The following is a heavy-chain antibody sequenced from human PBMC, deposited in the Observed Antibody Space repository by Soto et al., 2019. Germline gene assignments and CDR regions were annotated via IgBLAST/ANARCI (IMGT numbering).Heavy chain of an antibody. V-gene: IGHV1-69*06. J-gene: IGHJ6*02. CDR3: ARDRITIFGVVIPKGYYGMDV. Sequence: SVKVSCKASGGTFSSYAISWVRQAPGQGLGWMGGIIPIFGTANYAQKFQGRVTITADKSTSTAYMELSSLRSEDTAVYYCARDRITIFGVVIPKGYYGMDVWAQGTTVTVSS. D-gene: IGHD3-3*01. CDR1: GGTFSSYA. CDR2: IIPIFGTA.